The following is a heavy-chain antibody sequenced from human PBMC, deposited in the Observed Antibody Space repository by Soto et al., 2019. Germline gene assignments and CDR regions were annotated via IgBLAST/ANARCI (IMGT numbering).Heavy chain of an antibody. Sequence: GGSLRLSCAASGFTFSSYSMNWVRQAPGKGLEWVSSISSSSSYIYYADSVKGRFTISRDNAKNSLYLQMNSLRARDTAVYYCATTSGSRDHDAFDIWGQGTMVTVSS. V-gene: IGHV3-21*01. D-gene: IGHD1-26*01. CDR1: GFTFSSYS. CDR2: ISSSSSYI. J-gene: IGHJ3*02. CDR3: ATTSGSRDHDAFDI.